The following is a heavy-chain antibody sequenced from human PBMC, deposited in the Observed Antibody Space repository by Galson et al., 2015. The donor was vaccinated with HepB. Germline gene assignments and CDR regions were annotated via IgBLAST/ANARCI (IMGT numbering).Heavy chain of an antibody. CDR1: GFSFSSYA. CDR3: AKYVEVSTINRYGLDV. D-gene: IGHD5/OR15-5a*01. J-gene: IGHJ6*02. V-gene: IGHV3-23*01. CDR2: ISSSGGAT. Sequence: SLRLSCAASGFSFSSYAMNWVRQAPGKGLEWVSGISSSGGATYYADSVKGRLTISRDNSNNILHLQMNNLRAEDTAPYHCAKYVEVSTINRYGLDVWGQGTTVTVSS.